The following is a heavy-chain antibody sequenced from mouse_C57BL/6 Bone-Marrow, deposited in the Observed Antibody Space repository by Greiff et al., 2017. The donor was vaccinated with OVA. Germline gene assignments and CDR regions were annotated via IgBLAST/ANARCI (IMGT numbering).Heavy chain of an antibody. D-gene: IGHD2-3*01. CDR2: INPNNGGT. V-gene: IGHV1-26*01. J-gene: IGHJ3*01. CDR3: ARWDGYYFAY. CDR1: GYTFTDYY. Sequence: SGPELVKPGASVKISCKASGYTFTDYYMNWVKQSHGKSLEWIGDINPNNGGTSYNQKFKGKATLTVDKSSSTAYMELRSLTSEDSAVYYCARWDGYYFAYWGQGTLVTVSA.